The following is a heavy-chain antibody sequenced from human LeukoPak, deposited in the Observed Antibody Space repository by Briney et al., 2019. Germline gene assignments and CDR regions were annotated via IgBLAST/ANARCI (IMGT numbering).Heavy chain of an antibody. Sequence: SETLSLTCTVSGGSISSYYWSWIRQPPGKGLEWIGYIYYSGSTNYNPSLKSRVTISVDTSRNQFSLKLSSVTAADTAVYYCARTNSDSSGYYRLFDYWGQGTLVTVSS. CDR3: ARTNSDSSGYYRLFDY. D-gene: IGHD3-22*01. V-gene: IGHV4-59*08. CDR2: IYYSGST. J-gene: IGHJ4*02. CDR1: GGSISSYY.